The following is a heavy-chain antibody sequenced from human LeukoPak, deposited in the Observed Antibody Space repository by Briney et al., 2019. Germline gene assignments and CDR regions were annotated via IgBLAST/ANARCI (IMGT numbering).Heavy chain of an antibody. Sequence: PGRSLRLSCAASGFTFSSYAMHWVRQAPGKGLEWVAVISYDGSNKYYADSVKGRFTISRDNSKNTLYPQMNSLRAEDTAVYYCARGGRTAMAIDYWGQGTLVTVSS. J-gene: IGHJ4*02. CDR2: ISYDGSNK. D-gene: IGHD5-18*01. CDR3: ARGGRTAMAIDY. CDR1: GFTFSSYA. V-gene: IGHV3-30-3*01.